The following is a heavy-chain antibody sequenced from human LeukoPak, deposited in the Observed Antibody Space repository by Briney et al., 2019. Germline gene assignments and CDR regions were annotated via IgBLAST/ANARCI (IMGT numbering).Heavy chain of an antibody. CDR3: AREDPQTTVPEGMDV. CDR1: GGSISYYY. Sequence: SETLSVTCTVSGGSISYYYWSWIRQSPGKGLEWIGYIYYSGTTNYNPSLKSRVTISVDTSKNQFSLQLRSVTAADTAVYYCAREDPQTTVPEGMDVWGQGTTVTVSS. J-gene: IGHJ6*02. V-gene: IGHV4-59*01. D-gene: IGHD4-17*01. CDR2: IYYSGTT.